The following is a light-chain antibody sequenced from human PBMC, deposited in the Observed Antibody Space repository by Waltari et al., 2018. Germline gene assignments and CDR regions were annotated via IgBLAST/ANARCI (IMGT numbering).Light chain of an antibody. V-gene: IGKV1-5*03. CDR2: KAS. CDR3: QQYNDFPWT. Sequence: DIQMTQSPSTLSASVGDRVTITCRASQSVNTWLAWFQQLPGKAPKVLIYKASNLAPGVPSRFSGSGSGTDFTLTISSLQPDDFASYYCQQYNDFPWTFGQGTKVEIK. J-gene: IGKJ1*01. CDR1: QSVNTW.